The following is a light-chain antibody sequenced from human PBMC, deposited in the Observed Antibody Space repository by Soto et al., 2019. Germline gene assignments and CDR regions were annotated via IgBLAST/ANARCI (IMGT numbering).Light chain of an antibody. CDR2: LDSDGSH. Sequence: QSVLTQSPSASASLGASVKLTCTLGSVHSSYAIAWHQQQPEKGPRYLMKLDSDGSHTKGDAIPDRFSGSSSGAERYLTISSLQSEDEADYYCQTWGTGIHVVFGGGTKVTVL. V-gene: IGLV4-69*01. CDR1: SVHSSYA. CDR3: QTWGTGIHVV. J-gene: IGLJ2*01.